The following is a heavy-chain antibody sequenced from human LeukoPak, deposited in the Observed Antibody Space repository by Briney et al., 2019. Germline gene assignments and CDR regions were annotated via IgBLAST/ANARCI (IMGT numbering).Heavy chain of an antibody. J-gene: IGHJ6*03. CDR3: ARARYGSGSYHYMDV. CDR1: GGSISTDY. Sequence: PSETLSLTCTVSGGSISTDYWSWIRQPAGKGLEWIGRIYTSGSTNYNPSLKSRVTMSIDTSKNQFSLDLNSVTAADTAVYYCARARYGSGSYHYMDVWGKGTTVTISS. CDR2: IYTSGST. V-gene: IGHV4-4*07. D-gene: IGHD3-10*01.